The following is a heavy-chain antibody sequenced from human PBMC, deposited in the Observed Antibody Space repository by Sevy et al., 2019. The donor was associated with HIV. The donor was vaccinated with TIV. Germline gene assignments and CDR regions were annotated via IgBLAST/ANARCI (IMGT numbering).Heavy chain of an antibody. V-gene: IGHV1-69*13. CDR3: ARASCSSTSCYTYYYYGMDV. CDR1: GGTFSSYA. D-gene: IGHD2-2*02. CDR2: IIPIFGTA. J-gene: IGHJ6*02. Sequence: SVKVSCKASGGTFSSYAISWVRQAPGQGLEWMGGIIPIFGTANYAQKFQGRVTITADESTSTAYMELSSLRSEDTAVYYCARASCSSTSCYTYYYYGMDVWGQGTTVTVSS.